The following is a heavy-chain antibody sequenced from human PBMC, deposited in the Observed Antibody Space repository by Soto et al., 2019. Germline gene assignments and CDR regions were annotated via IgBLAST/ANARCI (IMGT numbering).Heavy chain of an antibody. V-gene: IGHV3-74*01. J-gene: IGHJ4*02. CDR1: QFSFSSYW. CDR2: INHDGSKT. D-gene: IGHD6-13*01. CDR3: VREPWGFSGTWYDY. Sequence: SLRLSCVASQFSFSSYWMHWVRQVPGKGPAWVSRINHDGSKTEYADSVKGRFTISRDNTNNTLYLQMNSLRVEDTAMYYCVREPWGFSGTWYDYWGQGTLVTVSS.